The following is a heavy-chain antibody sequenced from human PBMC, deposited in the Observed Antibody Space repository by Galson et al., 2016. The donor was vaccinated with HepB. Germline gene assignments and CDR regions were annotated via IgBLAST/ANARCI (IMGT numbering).Heavy chain of an antibody. CDR2: IYYSGST. V-gene: IGHV4-59*01. CDR3: ARARYSSGLYNWFDP. D-gene: IGHD6-19*01. J-gene: IGHJ5*02. Sequence: TLSLTCTVSGGSISSYYWSWIRQPPGKGLEWIGYIYYSGSTYYNPSLKSRVTISVDTSKNQFSLKLSSVTAADTAVYYCARARYSSGLYNWFDPWGQGTLVTVSS. CDR1: GGSISSYY.